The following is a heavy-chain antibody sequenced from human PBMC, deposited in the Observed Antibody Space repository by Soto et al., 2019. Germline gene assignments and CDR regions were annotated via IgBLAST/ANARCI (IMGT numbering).Heavy chain of an antibody. V-gene: IGHV3-73*01. D-gene: IGHD3-9*01. CDR1: GFTFSGSA. Sequence: WGSLRLCCAASGFTFSGSAMHWVRQASGKGLEWVGRIRSKANSYATAYAASVKGRFTISRDDSKNTAYLQMNSLKTEDTAVYYCTRLSDYDILTGYYPGSTFGMDVWGQGTTVTVSS. CDR2: IRSKANSYAT. CDR3: TRLSDYDILTGYYPGSTFGMDV. J-gene: IGHJ6*02.